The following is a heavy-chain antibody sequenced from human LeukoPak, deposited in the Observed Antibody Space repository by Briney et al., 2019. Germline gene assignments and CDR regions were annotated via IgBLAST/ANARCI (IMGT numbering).Heavy chain of an antibody. Sequence: GGSLRLSCAASGFTFSSYSMNWVRQAPGKGLEWVSSISSSSSYIYYADSVKGRFTISRGNAKNSLYLQMNSLRAEDTAVYYCASDVLLWFGELRTTKDYWGQGTLVTVSS. D-gene: IGHD3-10*01. V-gene: IGHV3-21*01. CDR1: GFTFSSYS. CDR2: ISSSSSYI. CDR3: ASDVLLWFGELRTTKDY. J-gene: IGHJ4*02.